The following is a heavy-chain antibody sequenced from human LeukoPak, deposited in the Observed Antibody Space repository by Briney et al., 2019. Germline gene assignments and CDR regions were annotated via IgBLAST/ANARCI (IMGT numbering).Heavy chain of an antibody. CDR1: GFIFGDYG. D-gene: IGHD1-26*01. V-gene: IGHV3-20*04. Sequence: PGGSLRLSCAASGFIFGDYGMSWVRQAPEKGLEWVSGINWNGVSTRYADSVRGRFTISRDNTKNSLYLQMDSLRVEDTALYYCVRAKSVVGVNWPDYWGQGTLVTVSS. CDR3: VRAKSVVGVNWPDY. CDR2: INWNGVST. J-gene: IGHJ4*02.